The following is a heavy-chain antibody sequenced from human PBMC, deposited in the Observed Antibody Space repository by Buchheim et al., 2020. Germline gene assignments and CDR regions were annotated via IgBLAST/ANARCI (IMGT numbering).Heavy chain of an antibody. J-gene: IGHJ4*02. Sequence: EVQLVQSGAEVRKPGGSLKISCKASGYSFSNFWIAWVRQMPGKGLEWMGIIYPGDSDTRYSPSFEGHVTIEADQSTDVAYRQWSSLRASDTAVYYCAKVSSSEDVFLGLFDHWGRGTL. CDR1: GYSFSNFW. V-gene: IGHV5-51*01. D-gene: IGHD7-27*01. CDR2: IYPGDSDT. CDR3: AKVSSSEDVFLGLFDH.